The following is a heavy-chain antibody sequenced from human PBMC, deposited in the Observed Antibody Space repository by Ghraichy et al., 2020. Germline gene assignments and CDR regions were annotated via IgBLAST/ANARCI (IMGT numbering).Heavy chain of an antibody. Sequence: GGSLRLSCAASGFTFSSYAMNWVRQAPGKGLEWVSFISSSSSYIYYADSVKGRFTISRDNAKNSLYLQMNSLRAEDTAVFYCARGDAYSSMDVWGQGTTVTVSS. V-gene: IGHV3-21*01. D-gene: IGHD5-24*01. CDR2: ISSSSSYI. J-gene: IGHJ6*02. CDR1: GFTFSSYA. CDR3: ARGDAYSSMDV.